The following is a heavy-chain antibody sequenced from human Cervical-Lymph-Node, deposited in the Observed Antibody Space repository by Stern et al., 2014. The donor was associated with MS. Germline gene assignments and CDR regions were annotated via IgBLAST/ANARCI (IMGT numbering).Heavy chain of an antibody. Sequence: VQLVESGAEVKKPGASVKVSCKASGYTFTGYYMHWVRQAPGQGLACLGWINPNSGGTNYAQKFQGWVTMTRDTSISTAYMELSRLRSDDTAVYYCARGVSEEQQLVRHPYNWFDPWGQGTLGTVSS. CDR3: ARGVSEEQQLVRHPYNWFDP. J-gene: IGHJ5*02. D-gene: IGHD6-13*01. V-gene: IGHV1-2*04. CDR1: GYTFTGYY. CDR2: INPNSGGT.